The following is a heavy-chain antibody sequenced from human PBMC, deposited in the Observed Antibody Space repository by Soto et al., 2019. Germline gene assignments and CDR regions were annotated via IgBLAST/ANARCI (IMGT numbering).Heavy chain of an antibody. CDR3: ARMGGDPHFYDSNYYYGMDV. V-gene: IGHV1-69*13. CDR2: IIPIFGTA. Sequence: SVKVSFKASGGTFSSYAISWVRQAPGQGLEWMGGIIPIFGTANYAQKFQGRVTITADESTSTAYMELSSLRSEDTAVYYCARMGGDPHFYDSNYYYGMDVWGQGTTVTVSS. D-gene: IGHD5-12*01. J-gene: IGHJ6*02. CDR1: GGTFSSYA.